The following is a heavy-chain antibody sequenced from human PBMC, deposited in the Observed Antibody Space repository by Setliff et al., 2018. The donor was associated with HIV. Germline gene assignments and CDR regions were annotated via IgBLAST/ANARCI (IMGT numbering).Heavy chain of an antibody. CDR2: VNHSGTT. Sequence: LTCAVYGAPLNGFFWSWVRQRPERGLEWIGEVNHSGTTNYNPSLKSRVSISADMSKNHSSLNLSSVTAADTAVYYCAREVDVVTTSDAFDIWGQGTMGTVSS. CDR1: GAPLNGFF. D-gene: IGHD2-21*02. CDR3: AREVDVVTTSDAFDI. V-gene: IGHV4-34*01. J-gene: IGHJ3*02.